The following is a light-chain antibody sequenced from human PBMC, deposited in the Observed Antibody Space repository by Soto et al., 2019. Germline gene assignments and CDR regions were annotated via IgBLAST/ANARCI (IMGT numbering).Light chain of an antibody. CDR3: QQRSNWQLT. J-gene: IGKJ4*01. V-gene: IGKV3-11*01. Sequence: EIVLTQSPDTLSLSPLERANLYCRASQSVSSYLAWYQQKPGQAPRLLIYDASNRATGIPARFSGSGSGTDFTLTISSLEPEDFAVYYCQQRSNWQLTFGGGTKVDI. CDR2: DAS. CDR1: QSVSSY.